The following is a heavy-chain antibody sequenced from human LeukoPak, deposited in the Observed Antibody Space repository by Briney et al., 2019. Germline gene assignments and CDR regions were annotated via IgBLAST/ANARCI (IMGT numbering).Heavy chain of an antibody. CDR1: GGSISSSSYY. D-gene: IGHD6-19*01. J-gene: IGHJ4*02. CDR2: IYYSGST. V-gene: IGHV4-39*01. Sequence: SETLSLTCTVSGGSISSSSYYWGWIRQPPGKGLEWIGSIYYSGSTYYNPSLKSRVTMSVDTSKNQFSLKLSSVTAADTAVYYCARRVYSSGWYPTGDYFVYWGQGILVTVSS. CDR3: ARRVYSSGWYPTGDYFVY.